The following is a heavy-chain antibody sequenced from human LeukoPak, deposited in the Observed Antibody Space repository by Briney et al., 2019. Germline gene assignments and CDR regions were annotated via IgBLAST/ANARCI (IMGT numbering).Heavy chain of an antibody. Sequence: PGGSLRLSCAASGFTFSSYSMNWVRQAPGKGLEWVSSISSSSSYIYYADSVKGRFTISRDNAKNSLYLQMNSLRAEDTAVYYCARVQRFAEVIPTNGPAVHWGQGTLVTVSS. CDR3: ARVQRFAEVIPTNGPAVH. CDR1: GFTFSSYS. J-gene: IGHJ4*02. V-gene: IGHV3-21*01. CDR2: ISSSSSYI. D-gene: IGHD3-10*01.